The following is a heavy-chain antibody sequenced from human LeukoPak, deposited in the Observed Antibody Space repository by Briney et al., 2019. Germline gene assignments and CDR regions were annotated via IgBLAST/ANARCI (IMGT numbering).Heavy chain of an antibody. D-gene: IGHD1-26*01. CDR1: GLTFRICD. Sequence: GGSLSLLCALCGLTFRICDMRWLRGARGGGVEGVSDFCGSGGSTYYADSVRGRFTISRDNSKNTLYLQMNSLRAEDTAVYYCAKASGGSYSYYFDYWGQGTLVTVSS. CDR2: FCGSGGST. J-gene: IGHJ4*02. CDR3: AKASGGSYSYYFDY. V-gene: IGHV3-23*01.